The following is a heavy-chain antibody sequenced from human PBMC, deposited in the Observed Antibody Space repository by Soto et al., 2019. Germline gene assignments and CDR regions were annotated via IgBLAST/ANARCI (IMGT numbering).Heavy chain of an antibody. V-gene: IGHV3-30-3*01. CDR2: ISDDGSNK. J-gene: IGHJ4*02. Sequence: QVQLVESGGGVVQPGRSLRLSCAASGITFSSYTIHWVRQAPGEELEWVAVISDDGSNKYYADSVKGRFTISRDNSKNTLYLQMNSLRVEDTAVYYCARDWRGYYTMWGQGTLVTVSS. CDR1: GITFSSYT. CDR3: ARDWRGYYTM. D-gene: IGHD3-3*01.